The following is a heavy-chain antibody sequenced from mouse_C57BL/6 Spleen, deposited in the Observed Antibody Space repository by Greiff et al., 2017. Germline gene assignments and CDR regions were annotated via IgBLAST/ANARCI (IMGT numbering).Heavy chain of an antibody. Sequence: EVTLMESGGGLVQPGGSLSLSCAASGFTFTDYYMSWVRQPPGKALEWLGFIRNKANGYTTEYSASVKGRFTISRDNTQSILYLQMNALRAEDSATYYCARYASSYDAFAYWGQGTLVTVSA. CDR1: GFTFTDYY. CDR2: IRNKANGYTT. V-gene: IGHV7-3*01. J-gene: IGHJ3*01. CDR3: ARYASSYDAFAY. D-gene: IGHD2-3*01.